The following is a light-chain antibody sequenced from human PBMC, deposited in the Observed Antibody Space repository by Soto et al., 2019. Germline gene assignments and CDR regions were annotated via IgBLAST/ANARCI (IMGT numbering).Light chain of an antibody. Sequence: EIVLTQSPATLSLSPGERATLSCRASQSISDYLAWYQQKPGQAPRLLIYDASSRATGIPARFSGSGSGTDFTLTISSLEPEDFAVYLCQQRYNWPPWTFGQGDQGGYQT. V-gene: IGKV3-11*01. CDR2: DAS. J-gene: IGKJ1*01. CDR1: QSISDY. CDR3: QQRYNWPPWT.